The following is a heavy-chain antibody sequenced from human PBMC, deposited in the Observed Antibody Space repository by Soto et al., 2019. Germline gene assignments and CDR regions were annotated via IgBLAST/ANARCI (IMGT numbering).Heavy chain of an antibody. Sequence: PGGSLRLSCAASGFTFSSYSMNWVRQAPGKGLEWVSSISSSSIYIYYADSVKGRFTISRDNAKNSLFLQMNSLRAEDTAVYYCARDPTFDPWGQGTLVTVSS. CDR2: ISSSSIYI. CDR1: GFTFSSYS. V-gene: IGHV3-21*01. J-gene: IGHJ5*02. CDR3: ARDPTFDP.